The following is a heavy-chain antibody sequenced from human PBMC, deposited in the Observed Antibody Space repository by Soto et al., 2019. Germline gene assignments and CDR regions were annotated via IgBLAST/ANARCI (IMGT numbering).Heavy chain of an antibody. Sequence: QVQLVESGGGVVQPGRSLRVSCAASGFTFSDYGIYWVRQAPGKGLEWVALISYDGNIREYGDSVKGRFTISRDNSKNTLYLQMNSLRVEDTAVYYCTFGDNSFDYWGQGTLVTVSS. J-gene: IGHJ4*02. D-gene: IGHD1-20*01. CDR1: GFTFSDYG. CDR2: ISYDGNIR. CDR3: TFGDNSFDY. V-gene: IGHV3-30*03.